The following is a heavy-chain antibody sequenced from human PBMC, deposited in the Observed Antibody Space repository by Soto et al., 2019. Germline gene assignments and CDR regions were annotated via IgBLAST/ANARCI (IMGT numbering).Heavy chain of an antibody. CDR3: ARDVQYYDFWSGYYSVPNWFDP. J-gene: IGHJ5*02. V-gene: IGHV3-33*01. Sequence: QVQLVESGGGVVQPGRSLRLSCAASGFTFSSYGMHWVRQAPGKGLEWVAVIWYDGSNKYYADSVKGRFTISRDNSKNTLYLQMNSLRAEDTAVYYCARDVQYYDFWSGYYSVPNWFDPWGQGTLVTVSS. D-gene: IGHD3-3*01. CDR1: GFTFSSYG. CDR2: IWYDGSNK.